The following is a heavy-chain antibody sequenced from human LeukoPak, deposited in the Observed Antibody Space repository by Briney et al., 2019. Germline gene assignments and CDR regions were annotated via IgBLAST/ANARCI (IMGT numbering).Heavy chain of an antibody. Sequence: GGSLRLSCAASGFTFDDYTMHWVRQAPGKGLEWVSLISWDGGSTYYADSVKGRFTISRDNSKNSLYLQMNSLRTEDTALYYCAKDKGPWGYSYGGGYFDYWGQGTLVTVSS. J-gene: IGHJ4*02. V-gene: IGHV3-43*01. CDR3: AKDKGPWGYSYGGGYFDY. CDR2: ISWDGGST. CDR1: GFTFDDYT. D-gene: IGHD5-18*01.